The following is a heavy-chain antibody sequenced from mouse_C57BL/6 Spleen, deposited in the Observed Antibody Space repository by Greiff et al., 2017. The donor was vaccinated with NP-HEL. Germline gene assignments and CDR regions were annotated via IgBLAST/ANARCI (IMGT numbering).Heavy chain of an antibody. CDR2: ISDGGSYT. CDR1: GFTFSSYA. J-gene: IGHJ2*01. D-gene: IGHD1-1*01. Sequence: EVQRVESGGGLVKPGGSLKLSCAASGFTFSSYAMSWVRQTPEKRLEWVATISDGGSYTYYPDNVKGRFTISRDNAKNNLYLQMSHLKSEDTAMYYCARDPHYYGSSYYFDYWGQGTTLTVSS. V-gene: IGHV5-4*01. CDR3: ARDPHYYGSSYYFDY.